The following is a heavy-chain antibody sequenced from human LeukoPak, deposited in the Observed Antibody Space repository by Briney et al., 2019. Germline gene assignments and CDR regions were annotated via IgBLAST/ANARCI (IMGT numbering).Heavy chain of an antibody. J-gene: IGHJ4*02. D-gene: IGHD2-15*01. CDR2: IKQDGSEK. V-gene: IGHV3-7*01. CDR1: GFTFSSYW. Sequence: GGSLRLSCAASGFTFSSYWMSWVPQAPGKGLEWVANIKQDGSEKYYVDSVKGRFTIPRDNAKNSLYLQMNSLRAEDTAVYYCARLYCSGGSCWFDYWGQGTLVTVSS. CDR3: ARLYCSGGSCWFDY.